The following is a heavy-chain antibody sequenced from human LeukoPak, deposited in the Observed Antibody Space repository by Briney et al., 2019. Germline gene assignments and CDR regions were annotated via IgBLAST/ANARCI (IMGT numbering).Heavy chain of an antibody. V-gene: IGHV3-48*03. CDR3: ASLIWFGEFPPVDDYYYMDV. CDR2: ISSSGSTI. J-gene: IGHJ6*03. Sequence: QPGGSLRLSCAASGFTFSSYEMNWVRQAPGKGLQWVSYISSSGSTIYYADSVKGRFTISRDNAKNSLYLQMNSLRAEDTAVYYCASLIWFGEFPPVDDYYYMDVWGKGTTVTISS. CDR1: GFTFSSYE. D-gene: IGHD3-10*01.